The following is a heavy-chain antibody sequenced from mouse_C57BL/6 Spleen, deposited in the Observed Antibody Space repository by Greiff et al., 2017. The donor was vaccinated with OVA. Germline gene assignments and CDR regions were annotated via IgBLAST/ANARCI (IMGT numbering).Heavy chain of an antibody. Sequence: QVQLKQPGAELVKPGASVKMSCKASGYTFTSYWVTWVKQRPGQGLEWIGDIYPGSGSTNYNEKFKSKATMTVDTYSRTAYMQLSRLTSEDSAVYYCASYDYDGPGFAYWGQGTLVTVSA. J-gene: IGHJ3*01. V-gene: IGHV1-55*01. D-gene: IGHD2-4*01. CDR2: IYPGSGST. CDR1: GYTFTSYW. CDR3: ASYDYDGPGFAY.